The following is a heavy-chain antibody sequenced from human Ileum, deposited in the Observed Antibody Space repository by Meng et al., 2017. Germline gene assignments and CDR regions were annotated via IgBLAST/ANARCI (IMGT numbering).Heavy chain of an antibody. CDR2: ISYDGSNK. V-gene: IGHV3-30-3*01. CDR3: ARDTKNYYDSSGYPGPLDY. D-gene: IGHD3-22*01. J-gene: IGHJ4*02. Sequence: QVQLVESGGGVVQPGRSLRLSCAASGFTFSSYAMHWVRQAPGKGLERVAVISYDGSNKYYADSVKGRFTISRDNSKNTLYLQMNSLRAEDTAVYYCARDTKNYYDSSGYPGPLDYWGQGTLVTVSS. CDR1: GFTFSSYA.